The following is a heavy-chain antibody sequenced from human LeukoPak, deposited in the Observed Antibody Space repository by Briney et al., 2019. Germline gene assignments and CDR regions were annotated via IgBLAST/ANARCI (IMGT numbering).Heavy chain of an antibody. Sequence: GASLRVSCKASGYTFTNFDINWVRQATGQGLEWMGWMNPYKGDTGYAQKFQGRVTITRDTSTNTAYMEMSSLTSEDTAVFYCTRGQWGSYGSWYFDYWGQGTLVSVS. CDR2: MNPYKGDT. D-gene: IGHD3-16*02. J-gene: IGHJ4*02. V-gene: IGHV1-8*01. CDR1: GYTFTNFD. CDR3: TRGQWGSYGSWYFDY.